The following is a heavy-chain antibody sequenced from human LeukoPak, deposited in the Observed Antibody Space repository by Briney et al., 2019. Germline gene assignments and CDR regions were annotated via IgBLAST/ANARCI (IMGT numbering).Heavy chain of an antibody. CDR1: GYTFTSYD. CDR3: ARVGVYSSSWYGIYYYYYYMDV. D-gene: IGHD6-13*01. V-gene: IGHV1-8*03. Sequence: ASVKVSCKASGYTFTSYDINWVRQATGQGLEWMGWMNPNSGNTGYAKKFQGRVTITRNTSISTAYMELSSLRSEDTAVYYCARVGVYSSSWYGIYYYYYYMDVWGNGTTVTVSS. CDR2: MNPNSGNT. J-gene: IGHJ6*03.